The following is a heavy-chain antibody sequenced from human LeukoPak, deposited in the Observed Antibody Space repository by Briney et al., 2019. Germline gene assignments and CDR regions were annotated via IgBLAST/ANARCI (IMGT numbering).Heavy chain of an antibody. CDR1: GLTVTINH. J-gene: IGHJ4*02. CDR2: IYSGGST. Sequence: GGSLRLSCAASGLTVTINHMTWVRQAPGKGLEWVSLIYSGGSTYYADSAKGRFTISRDSSKNSLFLQMNSLRVEDTAVYYCARGVPHFDQWGQGTLVTVSS. V-gene: IGHV3-66*01. CDR3: ARGVPHFDQ.